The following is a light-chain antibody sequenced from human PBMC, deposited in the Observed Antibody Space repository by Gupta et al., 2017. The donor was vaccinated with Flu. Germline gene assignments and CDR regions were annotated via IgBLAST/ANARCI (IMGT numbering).Light chain of an antibody. J-gene: IGKJ5*01. CDR1: QHVGTF. CDR2: DAS. V-gene: IGKV3-11*01. Sequence: EIVLTQSPVTLSLSPGERATLSCRASQHVGTFLAWYQQKPGQAPRLLIYDASNRATGIPARFSGSGSGTDFTLTISSLEPEDFAVYYCQQRSNWPPITFGQGTRLEFK. CDR3: QQRSNWPPIT.